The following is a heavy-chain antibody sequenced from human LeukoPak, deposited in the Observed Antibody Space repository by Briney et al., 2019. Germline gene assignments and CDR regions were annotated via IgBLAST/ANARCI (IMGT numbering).Heavy chain of an antibody. CDR3: ASLFAGEGDYYFDY. CDR1: GYTFTSYG. V-gene: IGHV1-18*01. J-gene: IGHJ4*02. Sequence: ASVKVSCKASGYTFTSYGISWVRQAPGQGLEWMGWISAYNGNTNYAQKLQGRVTMTTDTSTSTAYMELRSLRSDDTAVYYCASLFAGEGDYYFDYWGQGTLVTVSS. CDR2: ISAYNGNT. D-gene: IGHD2-21*01.